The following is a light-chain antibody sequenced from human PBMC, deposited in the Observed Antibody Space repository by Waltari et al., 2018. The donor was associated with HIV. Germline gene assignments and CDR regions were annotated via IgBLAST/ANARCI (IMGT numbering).Light chain of an antibody. CDR2: DAS. J-gene: IGKJ4*01. CDR3: QQYYSFPLT. CDR1: QGISNY. V-gene: IGKV1D-8*01. Sequence: VIWVTQSPSLLSASTADRVTINCRMSQGISNYLAWYQQKPGKAPELLIYDASTLQTGVPSRFSGSGSGTDFTLTISYLQSDDFATYYCQQYYSFPLTFGGGTKVEI.